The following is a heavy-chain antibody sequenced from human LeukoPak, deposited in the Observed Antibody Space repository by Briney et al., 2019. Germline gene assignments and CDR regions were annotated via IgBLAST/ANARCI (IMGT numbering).Heavy chain of an antibody. CDR1: GGSISSGDYY. D-gene: IGHD3-10*01. Sequence: SETLSLTCTVSGGSISSGDYYWSWIRQPPGKGLEWIGYICYSGSTYYNPSLKSRVTISVDTSKNQFSLKLSSVTAADTAVYYCAREWFGECFGYWGQGTLVTVSS. V-gene: IGHV4-30-4*01. CDR3: AREWFGECFGY. CDR2: ICYSGST. J-gene: IGHJ4*02.